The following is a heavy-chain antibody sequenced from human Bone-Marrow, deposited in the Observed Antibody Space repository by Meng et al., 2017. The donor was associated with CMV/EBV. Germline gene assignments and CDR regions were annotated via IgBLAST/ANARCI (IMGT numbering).Heavy chain of an antibody. D-gene: IGHD3-10*01. J-gene: IGHJ4*02. Sequence: VSLRLSRTVSGGSISSYYWSWIRQPPGKGLEWIGYIYYSGSTNYNPSLKSRVTISVDTSKNQFSLKLSSVTAADTAVYYCARGAEWFGELPDYFDFWGQGKLVTVSS. CDR1: GGSISSYY. V-gene: IGHV4-59*01. CDR3: ARGAEWFGELPDYFDF. CDR2: IYYSGST.